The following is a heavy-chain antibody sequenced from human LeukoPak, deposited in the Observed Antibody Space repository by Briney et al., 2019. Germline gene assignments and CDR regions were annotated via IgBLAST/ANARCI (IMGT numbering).Heavy chain of an antibody. CDR2: INHSGST. J-gene: IGHJ4*02. CDR1: GGSFSGYY. Sequence: SETLSLTCAVYGGSFSGYYWSWIRQPPGKGLEWIGEINHSGSTNYNPSLKSRVTISVDTSKNQFSLKLSSVTAADTAVYYCARWAQQLVVVGLFDYWGQGTLVTVSS. V-gene: IGHV4-34*01. CDR3: ARWAQQLVVVGLFDY. D-gene: IGHD6-13*01.